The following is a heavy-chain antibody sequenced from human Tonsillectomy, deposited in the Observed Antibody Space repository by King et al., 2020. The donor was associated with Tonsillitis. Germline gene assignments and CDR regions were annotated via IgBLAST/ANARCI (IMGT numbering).Heavy chain of an antibody. CDR1: GFTFSDYY. CDR3: ARGEVAAAGTAFDY. Sequence: VQLVESGGGRVKPGGSLRLSCAASGFTFSDYYMAWIRQAPGKGLEWISYISSSSTFISYADSVKGRFTISRDNAKNSLFLQMNGLSAEDTAVYYCARGEVAAAGTAFDYWGQGTLLTVSS. CDR2: ISSSSTFI. V-gene: IGHV3-11*05. D-gene: IGHD6-13*01. J-gene: IGHJ4*02.